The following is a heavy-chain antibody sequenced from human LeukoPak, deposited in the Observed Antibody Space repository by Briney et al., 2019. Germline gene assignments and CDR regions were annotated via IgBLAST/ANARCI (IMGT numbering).Heavy chain of an antibody. V-gene: IGHV3-48*03. Sequence: PGGSLRLSCAASGFTFSSYEMNWVRQAPGKGLEWVSYISGSGSTIYYADSVKGRFTISRDNAKNSLYLQMNSLRAEDTAVYYCARDLVAVAGTKDYWGQGTLVTVSS. CDR2: ISGSGSTI. CDR3: ARDLVAVAGTKDY. CDR1: GFTFSSYE. J-gene: IGHJ4*02. D-gene: IGHD6-19*01.